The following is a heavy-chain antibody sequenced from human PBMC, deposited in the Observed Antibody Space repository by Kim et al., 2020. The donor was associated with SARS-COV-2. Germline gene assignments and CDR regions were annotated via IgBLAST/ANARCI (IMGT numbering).Heavy chain of an antibody. D-gene: IGHD5-12*01. CDR1: GFTFSSYA. Sequence: GGSLRLSCEASGFTFSSYAMSWVRQAPGKGLEWVSVIYSGGSSTYYADSVKGRFTISRDNSKNTLYLQMNSLRAEDTAVYYCAKDSAHSGYDSLGYWGQGTLVTVSS. J-gene: IGHJ4*02. V-gene: IGHV3-23*03. CDR2: IYSGGSST. CDR3: AKDSAHSGYDSLGY.